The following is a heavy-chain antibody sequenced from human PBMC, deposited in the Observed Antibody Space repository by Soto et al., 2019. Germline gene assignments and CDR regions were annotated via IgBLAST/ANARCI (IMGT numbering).Heavy chain of an antibody. J-gene: IGHJ4*02. CDR3: ARHLYCSSSSCYAGGYYFDY. CDR1: DGSIRSSSYY. D-gene: IGHD2-2*01. Sequence: QLQLQESGPGLVKPSETLSLTCTVSDGSIRSSSYYWGWIRQPPGKGLEWIGSIYYSGSTYYNPSLKSRITISVDTSKNQFSLKLTSVTAADTAVYYCARHLYCSSSSCYAGGYYFDYWGQGTLVTVSS. V-gene: IGHV4-39*01. CDR2: IYYSGST.